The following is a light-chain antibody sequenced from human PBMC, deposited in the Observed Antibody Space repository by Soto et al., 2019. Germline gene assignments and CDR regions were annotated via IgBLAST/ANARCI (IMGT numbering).Light chain of an antibody. CDR2: DAS. CDR3: QQRSIRPLMYT. V-gene: IGKV1-5*01. J-gene: IGKJ2*01. CDR1: QSISSW. Sequence: DIQMTQSPSTLSASVGDRVTITCRASQSISSWLAWYQQKPGKAPKLLIYDASSLESGVPSRFSGSGSGTEFTLTISSLQPDDFATYYCQQRSIRPLMYTFGQGTKLEIK.